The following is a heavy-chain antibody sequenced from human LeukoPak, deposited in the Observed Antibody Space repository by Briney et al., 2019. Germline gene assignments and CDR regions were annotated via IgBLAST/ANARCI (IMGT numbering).Heavy chain of an antibody. CDR2: IYSSGST. V-gene: IGHV4-4*07. Sequence: SETLSHTCIVSGVSINSRYWGWVRQPAGKGLEWIGHIYSSGSTFYNPSLKSRVTISVDTSTNHFYLKLTSVTAADTTLYYCARRWTGENTFDIWGQGTMVTVSS. J-gene: IGHJ3*02. D-gene: IGHD3/OR15-3a*01. CDR3: ARRWTGENTFDI. CDR1: GVSINSRY.